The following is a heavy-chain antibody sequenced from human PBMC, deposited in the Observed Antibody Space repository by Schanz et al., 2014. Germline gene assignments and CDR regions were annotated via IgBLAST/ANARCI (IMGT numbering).Heavy chain of an antibody. V-gene: IGHV1-18*01. J-gene: IGHJ4*02. CDR1: GYTFSSYG. Sequence: QVHLVQSGAEVHKPGASVKVSCKTSGYTFSSYGITWVRQAPGQGLEWMGWISTYTGNTNYAQRLQDRVTMTTDASTSTAYMELRSLRSDDTAVYYCARDQSPYTNSSDVRYFDYWGQGSLVTVSS. CDR2: ISTYTGNT. D-gene: IGHD6-6*01. CDR3: ARDQSPYTNSSDVRYFDY.